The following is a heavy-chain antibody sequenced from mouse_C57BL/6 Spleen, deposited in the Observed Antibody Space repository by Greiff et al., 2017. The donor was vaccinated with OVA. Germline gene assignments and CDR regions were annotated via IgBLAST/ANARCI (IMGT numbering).Heavy chain of an antibody. J-gene: IGHJ4*01. CDR2: INYDGSST. D-gene: IGHD2-2*01. CDR1: GFTFSDYY. CDR3: ARDWDSYGYDDANAMDY. V-gene: IGHV5-16*01. Sequence: EVQLVESEGGLVQPGSSMKLSCTASGFTFSDYYMAWVRQVPEKGLEWVANINYDGSSTYYLDSLKSRFIISRGNAKNILYLQMSNLKSEDTATYYCARDWDSYGYDDANAMDYWGQGTSVTVSS.